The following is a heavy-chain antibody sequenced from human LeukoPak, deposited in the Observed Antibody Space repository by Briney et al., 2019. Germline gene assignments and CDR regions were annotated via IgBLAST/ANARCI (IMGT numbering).Heavy chain of an antibody. D-gene: IGHD1-26*01. CDR1: GFTFSSYA. J-gene: IGHJ4*02. V-gene: IGHV3-30-3*01. Sequence: GRSLRLSCAASGFTFSSYAMHWVRQAPGKGLEWVAVISYDGSNKYYADSVKGRFTISRDNSKNTLYLQMNSLRAEDTAVYYCARAVGATPFDYWGQGTLVTVSS. CDR2: ISYDGSNK. CDR3: ARAVGATPFDY.